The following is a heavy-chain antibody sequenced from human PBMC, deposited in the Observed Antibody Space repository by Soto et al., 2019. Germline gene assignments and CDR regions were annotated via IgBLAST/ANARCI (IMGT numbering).Heavy chain of an antibody. V-gene: IGHV1-18*01. D-gene: IGHD6-13*01. J-gene: IGHJ5*02. CDR3: ARDIALYIAAACTWWFDP. Sequence: AGVAVACTASGYTFTSYGITWARPARGQGLEWMGWISYYNGNTNYAQKLQGRVTMTTDTSTSTDYMELRSLRSDDTAVYYCARDIALYIAAACTWWFDPWGQGTLVTVSS. CDR2: ISYYNGNT. CDR1: GYTFTSYG.